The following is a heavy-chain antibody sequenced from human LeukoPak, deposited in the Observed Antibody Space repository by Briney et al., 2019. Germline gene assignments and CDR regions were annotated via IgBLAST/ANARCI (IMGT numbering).Heavy chain of an antibody. CDR1: GGSISSHY. V-gene: IGHV4-59*11. J-gene: IGHJ3*02. D-gene: IGHD4-17*01. CDR2: ISYSGST. CDR3: ARDPTTVTKGFDI. Sequence: SETLSLTCTVSGGSISSHYWTWIRQSPGKGLEWIGYISYSGSTNYNPSLKSRVTLSVDTSKNQFSRKLSSVTAADTAVYYCARDPTTVTKGFDIWGQGTMVTVSS.